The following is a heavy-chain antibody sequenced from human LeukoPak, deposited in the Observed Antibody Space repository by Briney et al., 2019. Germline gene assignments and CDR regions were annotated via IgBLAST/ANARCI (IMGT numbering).Heavy chain of an antibody. CDR3: ARGGYDSSGYYSDY. D-gene: IGHD3-22*01. CDR1: GGSISSYY. J-gene: IGHJ4*02. V-gene: IGHV4-4*07. Sequence: SETLSLTCTVSGGSISSYYWSWIRQPAGKGLEWIGRIYTSGSTNYNPSLESRVTMSVDTSKNQFSLKLSSATAADTAVYYCARGGYDSSGYYSDYWGQGTLVTVSS. CDR2: IYTSGST.